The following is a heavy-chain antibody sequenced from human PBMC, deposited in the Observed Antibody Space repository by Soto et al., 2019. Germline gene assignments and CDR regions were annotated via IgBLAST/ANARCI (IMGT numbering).Heavy chain of an antibody. CDR1: GYTFRSHG. J-gene: IGHJ4*02. Sequence: ASVKVSCKASGYTFRSHGITWVRQAPGQGLEWMGWITPYNGKTHYAQKFQDRVTMTTDTAATTAYMELRSLTSDDSAMYFCARDTSHYFDHWGQGILVTVSS. CDR3: ARDTSHYFDH. CDR2: ITPYNGKT. V-gene: IGHV1-18*01. D-gene: IGHD2-2*01.